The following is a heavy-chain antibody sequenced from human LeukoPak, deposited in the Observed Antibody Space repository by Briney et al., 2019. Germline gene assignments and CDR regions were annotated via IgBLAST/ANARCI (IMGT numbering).Heavy chain of an antibody. Sequence: GGFLRLSCAASGFTFSSYVMSWVRQAPGKGLEWVSGISGSGGSTYYADSVKGRLTISRDNSKNTLYLQMNSLRAEDTAVYYCAKAAAAPGFDFWGQGTLVTVSS. D-gene: IGHD6-13*01. CDR3: AKAAAAPGFDF. V-gene: IGHV3-23*01. J-gene: IGHJ4*02. CDR1: GFTFSSYV. CDR2: ISGSGGST.